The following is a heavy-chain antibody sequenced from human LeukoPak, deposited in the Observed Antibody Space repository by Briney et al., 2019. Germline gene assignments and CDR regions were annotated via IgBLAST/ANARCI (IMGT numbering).Heavy chain of an antibody. CDR3: ARGYSSGWLKFDY. Sequence: PSETLSLTCAVYGGSFSGYYWSWIRQPPGKGLEWIGEINHSGSTNYNPSLKSRVTISVDTSKNQFSLKLSSVTAADTAVYYCARGYSSGWLKFDYWGQGTLVTVSS. CDR2: INHSGST. V-gene: IGHV4-34*01. CDR1: GGSFSGYY. D-gene: IGHD6-19*01. J-gene: IGHJ4*02.